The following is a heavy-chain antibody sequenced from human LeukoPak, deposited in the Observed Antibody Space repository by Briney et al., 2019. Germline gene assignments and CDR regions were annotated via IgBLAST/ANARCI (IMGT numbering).Heavy chain of an antibody. D-gene: IGHD6-6*01. CDR1: GFTVSSNY. CDR2: IYSGGSI. CDR3: ARGGVDSSSPYFDY. Sequence: GGSLRLSCAASGFTVSSNYMSWVRQAPGKGLEWVSVIYSGGSIYYADSVKGRFTISRDNAKNSLYLQMNSLRAEDTAVYYCARGGVDSSSPYFDYWGQGTLVTVSS. J-gene: IGHJ4*02. V-gene: IGHV3-53*01.